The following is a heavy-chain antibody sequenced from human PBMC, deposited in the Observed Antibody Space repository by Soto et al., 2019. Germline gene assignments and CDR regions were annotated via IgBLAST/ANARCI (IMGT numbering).Heavy chain of an antibody. CDR1: GFIFSNYA. J-gene: IGHJ4*02. V-gene: IGHV3-33*01. CDR3: ARGTGPGSFLIDY. CDR2: IWSHGSYD. Sequence: QVQLVESGGGVVQPGRSLRLSCATSGFIFSNYAMHWVRQAPGQGLEWVALIWSHGSYDNYAESVKGRFTISRDNSKNTLYVQMNSLRVEDTAVYFCARGTGPGSFLIDYWGQGTLVTVSS. D-gene: IGHD3-10*01.